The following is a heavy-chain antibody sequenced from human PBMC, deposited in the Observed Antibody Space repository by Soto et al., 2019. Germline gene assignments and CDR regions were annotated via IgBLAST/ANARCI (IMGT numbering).Heavy chain of an antibody. CDR1: SGSISSSNW. D-gene: IGHD3-10*01. CDR3: ARQDSGTSYFDY. V-gene: IGHV4-4*02. Sequence: SETLSLTCAVSSGSISSSNWWIWVRQPPGKGLEWLGEIYHSGSANYNPSLKSRITISVDKSTNQFSLKLSSVTAADTAVYYCARQDSGTSYFDYWGQGALVTVSS. CDR2: IYHSGSA. J-gene: IGHJ4*02.